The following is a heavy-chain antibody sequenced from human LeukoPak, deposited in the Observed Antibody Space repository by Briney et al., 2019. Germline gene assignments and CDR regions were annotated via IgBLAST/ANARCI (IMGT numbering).Heavy chain of an antibody. V-gene: IGHV3-11*04. CDR3: ARDVRGVASDYYYYYMDV. Sequence: GGSLRLSCAASGFTFSDYNMRWIRQAPGKGLEWVSSISRSGSTKYYADSVKGRFTISRDNAKNSLYLQMNSLRAEDTAVYYCARDVRGVASDYYYYYMDVWGKGTTVTISS. D-gene: IGHD3-10*01. CDR1: GFTFSDYN. J-gene: IGHJ6*03. CDR2: ISRSGSTK.